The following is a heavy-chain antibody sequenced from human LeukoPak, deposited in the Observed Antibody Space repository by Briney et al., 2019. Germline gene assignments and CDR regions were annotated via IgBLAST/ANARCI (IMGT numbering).Heavy chain of an antibody. V-gene: IGHV4-59*01. Sequence: SQTLSLTCTVSGGSLSSYYWSWIPQPPGKGLEWSGYIYYSGSTNYNPSLKSRVTISVDTSKNQFSLKLSSVTAADTAVYYCARGIESSTSCIDPWGQGALVTVSS. CDR1: GGSLSSYY. CDR3: ARGIESSTSCIDP. D-gene: IGHD2-2*01. CDR2: IYYSGST. J-gene: IGHJ5*02.